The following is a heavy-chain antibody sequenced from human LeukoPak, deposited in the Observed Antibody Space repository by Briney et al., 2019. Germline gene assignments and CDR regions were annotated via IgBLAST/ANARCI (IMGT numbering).Heavy chain of an antibody. CDR2: ISGSGDTT. CDR3: ARVGDHYHWYLDV. D-gene: IGHD3-10*01. J-gene: IGHJ2*01. CDR1: GFTFSTYA. V-gene: IGHV3-23*01. Sequence: GGSLRLSCAASGFTFSTYAMNWVRQAPGKGLDWVSSISGSGDTTNYSDSVKGRFTVSRDNSKNTLYLQMHSLRAEDTAVYYCARVGDHYHWYLDVWGRGTLVTVSS.